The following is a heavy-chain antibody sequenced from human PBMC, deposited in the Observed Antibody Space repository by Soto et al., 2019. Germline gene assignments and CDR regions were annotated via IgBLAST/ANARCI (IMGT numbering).Heavy chain of an antibody. CDR2: IHSSGST. V-gene: IGHV4-4*07. J-gene: IGHJ4*02. Sequence: SETLSLTCTVSGGSMRSYYWTWIRQPAGKGLEWIGRIHSSGSTNHDPSLKSRVTMSVDTSRNQFSLELSSVTAADTAVYYCARGRPIDYWGQGTLVTVSS. CDR1: GGSMRSYY. CDR3: ARGRPIDY.